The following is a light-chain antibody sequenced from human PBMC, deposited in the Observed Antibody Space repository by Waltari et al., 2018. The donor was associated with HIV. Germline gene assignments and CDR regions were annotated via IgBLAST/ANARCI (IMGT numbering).Light chain of an antibody. CDR2: SAS. Sequence: IQMAQSPSSLSASIGERVIITCRASKAIRGDLGWYQQKAGEAPKRLIYSASSVQNGVPSRFSGSGTGTNFTLTINSLQSEDCATYYCLQHHSYPLTFGGGTKVEV. V-gene: IGKV1-6*02. CDR1: KAIRGD. J-gene: IGKJ4*01. CDR3: LQHHSYPLT.